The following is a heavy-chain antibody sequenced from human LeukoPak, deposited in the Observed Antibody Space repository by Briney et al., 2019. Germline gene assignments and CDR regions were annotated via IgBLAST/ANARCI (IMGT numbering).Heavy chain of an antibody. Sequence: GGSLRLSCAASGFTFSSYSMNWVRQAPGKGLEWVSSISSSSSYIYYADSVKGRFTISRDNAKNSLYLQMNSLRAEDTAVYYCARDSPGRDGYNYAAFDIWGQGTMVTVSS. CDR2: ISSSSSYI. CDR3: ARDSPGRDGYNYAAFDI. V-gene: IGHV3-21*01. D-gene: IGHD5-24*01. CDR1: GFTFSSYS. J-gene: IGHJ3*02.